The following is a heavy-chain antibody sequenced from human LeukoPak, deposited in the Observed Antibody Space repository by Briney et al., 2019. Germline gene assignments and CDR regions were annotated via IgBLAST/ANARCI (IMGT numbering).Heavy chain of an antibody. J-gene: IGHJ4*02. CDR3: ARDTYYDSTGYYFSDY. Sequence: TGGSLRLSCAASGFTFSDYYMSWVRQAPGKGLEWVSVIYSGGNTYYGDSVKGRFTISRDNSKNTLFLQMNSLRAEDTAVYYCARDTYYDSTGYYFSDYWGQGTLVTVSS. D-gene: IGHD3-22*01. CDR2: IYSGGNT. CDR1: GFTFSDYY. V-gene: IGHV3-53*01.